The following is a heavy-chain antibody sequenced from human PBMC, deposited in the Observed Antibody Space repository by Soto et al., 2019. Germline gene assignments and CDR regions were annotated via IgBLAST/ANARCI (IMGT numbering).Heavy chain of an antibody. J-gene: IGHJ4*02. Sequence: SETLSLTCTVSGGSISSYYWSWLRQSPGKRLEWIGYIHYSGITEYNPSLKSRVTISLDTSKNQFSLKLSSVTAADTAVYYCARVDADSSGYYYSGLDYWGQGTLVTV. CDR3: ARVDADSSGYYYSGLDY. D-gene: IGHD3-22*01. CDR2: IHYSGIT. CDR1: GGSISSYY. V-gene: IGHV4-59*01.